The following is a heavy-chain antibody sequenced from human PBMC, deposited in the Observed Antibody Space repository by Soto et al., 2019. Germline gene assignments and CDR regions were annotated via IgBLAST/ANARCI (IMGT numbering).Heavy chain of an antibody. CDR2: ISSNGGST. CDR1: GFTFSSYA. V-gene: IGHV3-64*01. D-gene: IGHD4-17*01. J-gene: IGHJ2*01. Sequence: GGSLRLSCAASGFTFSSYAMHWVHQAPGKGLEYVSAISSNGGSTYYANSVKGRFTISRDNSKNTLYLQMGSLRAEDMAVYYCAKTSMTTVTINWYFDLWGRGTLVTVSS. CDR3: AKTSMTTVTINWYFDL.